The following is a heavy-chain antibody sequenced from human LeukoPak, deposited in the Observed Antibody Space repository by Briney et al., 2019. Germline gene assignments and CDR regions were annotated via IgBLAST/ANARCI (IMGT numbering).Heavy chain of an antibody. D-gene: IGHD5-12*01. J-gene: IGHJ4*02. V-gene: IGHV4-39*01. CDR3: AKSNGYGLIDY. CDR1: GGSISSSSDY. Sequence: PSETLSLTCTVSGGSISSSSDYWGWIRQAPGKGLEWIGSIYYHENTYYNSSLKSRVTISVDTSKNQFSLKLNSVTAADTAMYYCAKSNGYGLIDYWGQGTLVTVSS. CDR2: IYYHENT.